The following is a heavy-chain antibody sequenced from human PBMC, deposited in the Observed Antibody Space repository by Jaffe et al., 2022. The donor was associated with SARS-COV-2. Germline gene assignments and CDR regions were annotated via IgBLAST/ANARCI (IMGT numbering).Heavy chain of an antibody. V-gene: IGHV4-38-2*02. D-gene: IGHD3-10*01. CDR3: ARDRGGSGSYWDE. J-gene: IGHJ6*04. CDR2: IYHSGTT. Sequence: QVQLQESGPGLVKPSETLSLTCTVSGYSISSGYYWGWIRQPPGKGLEWIGSIYHSGTTYYNPSLKSRVTISVDTSKNQFSLNLSSVTAADTAVYYCARDRGGSGSYWDEWGKGTTVTVSS. CDR1: GYSISSGYY.